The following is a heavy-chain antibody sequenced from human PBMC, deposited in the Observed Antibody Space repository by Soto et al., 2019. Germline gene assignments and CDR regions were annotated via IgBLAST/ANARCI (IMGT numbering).Heavy chain of an antibody. CDR2: IIPIFGTA. CDR3: GSQHIVGVSASPYYYDYGMDV. J-gene: IGHJ6*02. V-gene: IGHV1-69*06. CDR1: GGTFSSYA. Sequence: QVQLVQSGAEVKKPGSSVKVSCKASGGTFSSYAISWVRQAPGPGLEWMGGIIPIFGTANYAQKIQGRVMSTADKSTSTVYIELSSLRSEEHAVYYCGSQHIVGVSASPYYYDYGMDVWGQGTTVTVSS. D-gene: IGHD2-21*02.